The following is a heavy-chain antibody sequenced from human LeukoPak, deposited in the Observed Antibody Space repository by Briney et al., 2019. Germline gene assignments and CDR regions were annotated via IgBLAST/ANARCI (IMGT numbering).Heavy chain of an antibody. CDR1: GDSISSSGSY. D-gene: IGHD3-9*01. J-gene: IGHJ4*02. CDR3: TRGLYFLDY. Sequence: SETLSLTCTVSGDSISSSGSYWGWIRQPPEKGLEWIASIYYSGTTYYNPSLKSRVTISEHTSKNQFSLQLSSVTAADTAVYYCTRGLYFLDYWGQGILVTVSS. V-gene: IGHV4-39*01. CDR2: IYYSGTT.